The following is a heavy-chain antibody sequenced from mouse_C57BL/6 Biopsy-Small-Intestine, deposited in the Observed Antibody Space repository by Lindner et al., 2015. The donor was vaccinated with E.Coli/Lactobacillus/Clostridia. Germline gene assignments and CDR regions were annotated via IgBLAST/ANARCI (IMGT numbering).Heavy chain of an antibody. CDR1: GYAFSSSW. Sequence: VQLQESGPELVKPGASVKISCKASGYAFSSSWMNWVKQRPGKGLEWIGRIYPGDGDTNYNGKFKGKATLTVDKSSSTAYMQLSSLTSEDSAVYFCASTAQASFSYFDYWGQGTTLTVSS. CDR2: IYPGDGDT. D-gene: IGHD3-2*02. J-gene: IGHJ2*01. V-gene: IGHV1-82*01. CDR3: ASTAQASFSYFDY.